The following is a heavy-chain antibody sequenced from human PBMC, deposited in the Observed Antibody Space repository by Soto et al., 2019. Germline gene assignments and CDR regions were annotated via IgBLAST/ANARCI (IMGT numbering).Heavy chain of an antibody. CDR2: ISESGRTI. Sequence: GGSLRLSCAASGFTFSSYSMSWVRQAPGKGLEWVSYISESGRTIYYADSVKGRFTISRDNVKKSLYLQMNSLRVEDTAVYYCARDWGDDYSDYLDHWGQGTLVTVSS. CDR3: ARDWGDDYSDYLDH. J-gene: IGHJ4*02. D-gene: IGHD4-4*01. CDR1: GFTFSSYS. V-gene: IGHV3-48*01.